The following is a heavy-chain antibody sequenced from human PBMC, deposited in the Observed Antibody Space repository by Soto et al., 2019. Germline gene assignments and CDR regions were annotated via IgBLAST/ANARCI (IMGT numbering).Heavy chain of an antibody. Sequence: GFLRLAFAASGFTFGGYEMNWVRQATGRGLEWVSYISSSGRTIYYADSVKGRFTISRDNAKNSLYLQMNSLRAEDTAVYYCARARYYYDSSGYYPVDYWGQGTLVTVSS. CDR2: ISSSGRTI. CDR1: GFTFGGYE. V-gene: IGHV3-48*03. D-gene: IGHD3-22*01. CDR3: ARARYYYDSSGYYPVDY. J-gene: IGHJ4*02.